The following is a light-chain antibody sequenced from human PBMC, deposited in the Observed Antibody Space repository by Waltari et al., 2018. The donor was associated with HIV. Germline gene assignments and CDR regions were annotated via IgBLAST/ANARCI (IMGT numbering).Light chain of an antibody. CDR2: RND. CDR1: SSNVGKTY. V-gene: IGLV1-47*01. CDR3: ASWDDALSSWL. Sequence: QSALSQPPSTSRPPGQRVVISCSGSSSNVGKTYVSWFQQLPGAAPRLLIYRNDRRPSGVPDRFTAAKSGTSASLVISGLRSDDEAEYVCASWDDALSSWLFGGGTKLTVL. J-gene: IGLJ2*01.